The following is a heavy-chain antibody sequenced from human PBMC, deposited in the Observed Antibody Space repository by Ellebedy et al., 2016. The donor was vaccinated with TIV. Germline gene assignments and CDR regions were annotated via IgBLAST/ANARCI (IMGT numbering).Heavy chain of an antibody. CDR3: ARDPREWLVRGYFDC. D-gene: IGHD6-19*01. CDR1: GFTFSSYW. V-gene: IGHV3-74*01. J-gene: IGHJ4*02. Sequence: GESLKISCAASGFTFSSYWMHWVRQVPGKGLVWVSRISSDGSNTNYADSVKGRFTISRDNSKNTLYLQMNSLRAEDTAVYYCARDPREWLVRGYFDCWGQGTLVTVSS. CDR2: ISSDGSNT.